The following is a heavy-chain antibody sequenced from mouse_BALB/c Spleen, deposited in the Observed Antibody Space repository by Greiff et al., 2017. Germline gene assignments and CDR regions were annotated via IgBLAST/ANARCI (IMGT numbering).Heavy chain of an antibody. Sequence: EVKLQESGGGLVQPGGSLKLSCAASGFTFSSYGMSWVRQTPDKRLEWVATISSGGSYTYYPDSVKGRFTISRDNAKNTLYLQMSSLKSEDTAMYYCARPDDYDAMDYWGQGTSVTVSS. D-gene: IGHD2-3*01. V-gene: IGHV5-6*03. CDR2: ISSGGSYT. CDR3: ARPDDYDAMDY. J-gene: IGHJ4*01. CDR1: GFTFSSYG.